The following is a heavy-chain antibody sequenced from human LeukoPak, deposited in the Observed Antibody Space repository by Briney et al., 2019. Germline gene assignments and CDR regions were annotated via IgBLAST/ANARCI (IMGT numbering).Heavy chain of an antibody. V-gene: IGHV3-23*01. CDR1: GFTLSSYA. CDR2: ISGSGGST. J-gene: IGHJ4*02. CDR3: AKFQLLHGQRPFDY. Sequence: GGSVRLSCAASGFTLSSYAMSWVRQAPGKGVEWVSAISGSGGSTYYADSVKGRFTISRDNSKNTLYLQNNSLGAEDTAVYYCAKFQLLHGQRPFDYWGQGTLVTVSS. D-gene: IGHD2-2*01.